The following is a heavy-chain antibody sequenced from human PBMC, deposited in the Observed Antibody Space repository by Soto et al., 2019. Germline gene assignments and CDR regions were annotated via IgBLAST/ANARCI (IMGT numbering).Heavy chain of an antibody. J-gene: IGHJ4*02. Sequence: PGGSLRLSCAASGFTFSSYAMSWVRQAPGKGLEWVSAISGSGGSTYYADSVKGRFTISRDNSKNTLYLQMNSLRAEDTAVYYCASSLLLAGSHISFYWGQGTLVTVSS. CDR1: GFTFSSYA. V-gene: IGHV3-23*01. CDR2: ISGSGGST. CDR3: ASSLLLAGSHISFY. D-gene: IGHD3-10*01.